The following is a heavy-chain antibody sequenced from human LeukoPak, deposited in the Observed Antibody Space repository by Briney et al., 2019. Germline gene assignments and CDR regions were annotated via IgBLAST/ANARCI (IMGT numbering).Heavy chain of an antibody. CDR3: GRDWKLDY. CDR2: IGDKGIDA. Sequence: PGGSLRLSCAASGFTFRTYAMSWVRQAPGKGLEWVAAIGDKGIDAKYADSVKGRFTISKDNSRNTLYLQLNSLRVEDTAIYYCGRDWKLDYWGQGTLVTASS. J-gene: IGHJ4*02. D-gene: IGHD1-1*01. CDR1: GFTFRTYA. V-gene: IGHV3-23*01.